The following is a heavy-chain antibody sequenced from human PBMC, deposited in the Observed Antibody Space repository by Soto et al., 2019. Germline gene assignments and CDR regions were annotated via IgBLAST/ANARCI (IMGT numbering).Heavy chain of an antibody. J-gene: IGHJ4*02. V-gene: IGHV3-53*01. CDR1: GFTVNSNY. D-gene: IGHD2-21*02. Sequence: GGSLRLSCAASGFTVNSNYMSWVRQAPGRGLEWVSVIYSGGTTYYADSVKGRFTISRDNSKKTLYLQMNSLRAEDTAVYYCRKYCGDDCYYERDYWGQGTLVTVSS. CDR2: IYSGGTT. CDR3: RKYCGDDCYYERDY.